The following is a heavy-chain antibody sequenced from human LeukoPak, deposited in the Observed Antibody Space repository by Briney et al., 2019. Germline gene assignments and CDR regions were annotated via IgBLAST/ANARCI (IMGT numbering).Heavy chain of an antibody. CDR1: GFTSSSHT. V-gene: IGHV3-20*04. D-gene: IGHD3-10*01. J-gene: IGHJ6*03. Sequence: SGGSLRLSCAASGFTSSSHTINWVRQAPGKGLEWVSGIKWNGGSTGYADSVKGRFTISRDNAKNSLYLQMNSLRAEDTALYYCARNSGAGYYFYMDVWGKGTAVTVSS. CDR3: ARNSGAGYYFYMDV. CDR2: IKWNGGST.